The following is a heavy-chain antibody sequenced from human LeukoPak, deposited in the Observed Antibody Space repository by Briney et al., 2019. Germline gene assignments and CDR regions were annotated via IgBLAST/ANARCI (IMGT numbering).Heavy chain of an antibody. Sequence: SETLSLTCTVSGGSISSGDYYWSWIRQPPGKGLEWIGYIYYSGSTYYNPSLKSRVTISVDTSKNQFSLKLSSVTAADTAVHYCASAFRGYGGVGWFGTWGQGKLVAVTS. CDR3: ASAFRGYGGVGWFGT. CDR2: IYYSGST. D-gene: IGHD4-23*01. V-gene: IGHV4-30-4*01. CDR1: GGSISSGDYY. J-gene: IGHJ5*02.